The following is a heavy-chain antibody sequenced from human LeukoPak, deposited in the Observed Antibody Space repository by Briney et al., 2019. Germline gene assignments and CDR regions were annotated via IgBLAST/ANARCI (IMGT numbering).Heavy chain of an antibody. CDR2: ISTSGSPI. V-gene: IGHV3-48*03. CDR1: GFTFSSYE. D-gene: IGHD6-19*01. CDR3: ARDPLRVAGTGRFFGL. Sequence: GGSLRLSCATSGFTFSSYEMNWVRQAPRKGLEWVSCISTSGSPIYYADSVKGRFTISRDNAKNFLFLQMNSLRAEDTAIYYCARDPLRVAGTGRFFGLWGRGTLVTVSS. J-gene: IGHJ2*01.